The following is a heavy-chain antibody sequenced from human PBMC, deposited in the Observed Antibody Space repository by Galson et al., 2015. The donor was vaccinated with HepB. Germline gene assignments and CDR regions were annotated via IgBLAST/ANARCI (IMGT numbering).Heavy chain of an antibody. J-gene: IGHJ5*02. CDR3: ARERGTGYSSGWYGANWFDP. V-gene: IGHV6-1*01. Sequence: CAISGDSVSSSSAAWNWIRQSPSRGLERLGRTYYRSKWYNDYAVSVKSRITINPDTSKNQFSLQLNSVTPEDTAVYFCARERGTGYSSGWYGANWFDPWGQGTLVTVSS. D-gene: IGHD6-19*01. CDR1: GDSVSSSSAA. CDR2: TYYRSKWYN.